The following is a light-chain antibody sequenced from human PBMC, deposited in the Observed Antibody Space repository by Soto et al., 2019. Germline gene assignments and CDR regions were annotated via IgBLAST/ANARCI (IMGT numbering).Light chain of an antibody. J-gene: IGLJ2*01. CDR2: GNS. CDR3: QSYDSSLNAVV. V-gene: IGLV1-40*01. CDR1: SSNIGARYE. Sequence: QSVLTQPPSVSGAPGQRVTISCTGSSSNIGARYEVHWYQQLPGTAPKLLIYGNSNRPSGVPDRFSGSKSGTSASLAITGLQAEDEADYYCQSYDSSLNAVVFGGGPKLTVL.